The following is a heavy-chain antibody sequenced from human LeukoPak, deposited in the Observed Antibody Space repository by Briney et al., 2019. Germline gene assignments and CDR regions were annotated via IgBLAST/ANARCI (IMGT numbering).Heavy chain of an antibody. D-gene: IGHD1-7*01. J-gene: IGHJ4*02. V-gene: IGHV3-74*01. CDR2: INPDGSTT. CDR3: ATAGNYRFDY. Sequence: GGSLRLSCAASGFTFSSYWVHWVRQAPGRGLVWVSRINPDGSTTNYADSVKGRFTISRDNAKNTLYLQMNSLRAEDTAVYYCATAGNYRFDYWGQGTLVTVSS. CDR1: GFTFSSYW.